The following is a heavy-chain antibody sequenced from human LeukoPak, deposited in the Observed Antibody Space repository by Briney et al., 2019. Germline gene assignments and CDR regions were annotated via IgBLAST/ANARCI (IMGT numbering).Heavy chain of an antibody. CDR2: IYYSGST. V-gene: IGHV4-59*12. J-gene: IGHJ4*02. CDR1: GGSISSYY. Sequence: SETLSLTCTVSGGSISSYYWSWIRQPPGKGLEWIGYIYYSGSTNYNPSLKSRVTISVDTSKNQFSLKLSSVTAADTAVYYCAREELPRRAFDYWGQGTLVTVSS. CDR3: AREELPRRAFDY. D-gene: IGHD3-10*01.